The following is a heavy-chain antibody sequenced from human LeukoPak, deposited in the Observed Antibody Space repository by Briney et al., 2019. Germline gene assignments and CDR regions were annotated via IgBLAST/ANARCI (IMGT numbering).Heavy chain of an antibody. D-gene: IGHD2-15*01. Sequence: SGGSLRLSCAASGFTFSSYWMSWVRQAPGKGLEWVANIKQDGSEKYYVDSVKGRFTISRDNAKNSLYLQMNSLRAEDTAVYYCARHIVVVVAATGWFDPWGQGTLVTVSS. CDR1: GFTFSSYW. V-gene: IGHV3-7*01. CDR3: ARHIVVVVAATGWFDP. CDR2: IKQDGSEK. J-gene: IGHJ5*02.